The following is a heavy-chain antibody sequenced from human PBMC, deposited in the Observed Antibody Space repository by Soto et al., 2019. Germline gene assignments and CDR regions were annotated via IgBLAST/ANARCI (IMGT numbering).Heavy chain of an antibody. J-gene: IGHJ6*02. CDR2: IDPSDSYT. D-gene: IGHD3-9*01. CDR1: GYSFTSYW. V-gene: IGHV5-10-1*01. CDR3: ARSNLKHYDILTGEDHYGMDV. Sequence: GESLKISCKGSGYSFTSYWISWVRQMPGKGLEWMGRIDPSDSYTNYSPSFQGHVTISADKSISTAYLQWSSLKASDAAMYYCARSNLKHYDILTGEDHYGMDVWGQGTTVTVSS.